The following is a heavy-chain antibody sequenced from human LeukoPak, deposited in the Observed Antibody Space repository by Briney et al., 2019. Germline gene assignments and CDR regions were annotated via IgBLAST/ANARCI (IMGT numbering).Heavy chain of an antibody. V-gene: IGHV3-53*01. CDR3: ARNENSGWGYFDY. D-gene: IGHD5-12*01. Sequence: GGSLRLSCAASGFTVSTTYMSWVRRAPGKGLEWVSAISNNGGYTYYADSVQGRFTISRDNSKSTLCLQMNSLRAEDTAVYYCARNENSGWGYFDYWGQGTLVTVSS. J-gene: IGHJ4*02. CDR2: ISNNGGYT. CDR1: GFTVSTTY.